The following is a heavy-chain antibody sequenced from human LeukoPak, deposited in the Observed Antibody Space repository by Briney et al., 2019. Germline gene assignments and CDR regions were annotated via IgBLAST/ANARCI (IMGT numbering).Heavy chain of an antibody. Sequence: GGSLRLSCAVSGFTFRSDAMNWVRQAPGKGLEWVSSINSRSTHTSYADSVKGRFTISRDNGNNSLFLQMDSLGVDDTAKYCCARGGGSYSYWGQGVRVTVSS. D-gene: IGHD1-26*01. J-gene: IGHJ4*02. CDR3: ARGGGSYSY. CDR1: GFTFRSDA. V-gene: IGHV3-21*01. CDR2: INSRSTHT.